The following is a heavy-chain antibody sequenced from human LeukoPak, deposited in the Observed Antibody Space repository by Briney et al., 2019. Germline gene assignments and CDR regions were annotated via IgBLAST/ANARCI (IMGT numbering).Heavy chain of an antibody. CDR2: ISGSGGST. Sequence: PGGSLRLSCAACGFTFSSYAMSLVRQAPGKGLEWVSAISGSGGSTYYADSVKGRFTISRDNSKNTLYLQMNSLRAEDTAVYYCAKDTVITATYYYYGMDVWGQGTTVTVSS. CDR3: AKDTVITATYYYYGMDV. CDR1: GFTFSSYA. D-gene: IGHD3-22*01. V-gene: IGHV3-23*01. J-gene: IGHJ6*02.